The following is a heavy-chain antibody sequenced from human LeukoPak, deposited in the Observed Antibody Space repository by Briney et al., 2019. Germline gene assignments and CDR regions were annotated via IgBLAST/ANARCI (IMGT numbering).Heavy chain of an antibody. CDR2: VSNEGGVQ. J-gene: IGHJ4*02. CDR3: ARVDETWFDY. Sequence: PGGSLRLSCAASGFTFSNYGMHWVRQAPGKGLEWVAVVSNEGGVQYYADSVKGRFTISRDNSKNTLYLQMNSLRAEDTAVYYCARVDETWFDYWGQGTLVTVSS. V-gene: IGHV3-30*03. CDR1: GFTFSNYG.